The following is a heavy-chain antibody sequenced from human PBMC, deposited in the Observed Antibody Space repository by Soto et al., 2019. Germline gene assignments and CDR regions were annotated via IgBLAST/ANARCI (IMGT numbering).Heavy chain of an antibody. Sequence: ASVKVSCKASGYTFTSYGISWVRQAPGQGLEWMAWISAYNGNTNYAQKLQGRVTMTTDTSTSTAYMELRSLRSDDTAVYYCARDRDDFWSGYWVYWGQGTLVTVSS. D-gene: IGHD3-3*01. CDR1: GYTFTSYG. CDR3: ARDRDDFWSGYWVY. J-gene: IGHJ4*02. CDR2: ISAYNGNT. V-gene: IGHV1-18*01.